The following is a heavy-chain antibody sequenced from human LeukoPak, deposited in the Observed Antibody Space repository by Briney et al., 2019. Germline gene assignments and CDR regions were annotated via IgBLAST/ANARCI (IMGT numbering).Heavy chain of an antibody. V-gene: IGHV1-2*02. CDR2: INPNSGAT. D-gene: IGHD3-3*01. CDR3: SKFDEVWSGYSGY. J-gene: IGHJ4*02. Sequence: ASVKVSCKASGYTFTAYYMHWVRQAPGQGLEWVGWINPNSGATNHAQRFQGRVTMTRDTSINTAYMELSRLTSDDMAVYYCSKFDEVWSGYSGYWGQGTLVTVSS. CDR1: GYTFTAYY.